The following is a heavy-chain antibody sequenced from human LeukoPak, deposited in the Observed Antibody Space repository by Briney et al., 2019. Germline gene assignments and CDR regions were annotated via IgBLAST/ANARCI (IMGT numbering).Heavy chain of an antibody. J-gene: IGHJ5*02. CDR2: IYYSGST. CDR3: ASRATVTTDRFWFDP. D-gene: IGHD4-11*01. V-gene: IGHV4-61*01. Sequence: PSETLSLTCTVSGGSVSSGSYYWSWIRQPPGKGLEWIGYIYYSGSTNYNPSLKSRVTISVDTSKNQFSLKLSSVTAADTAVYYCASRATVTTDRFWFDPWGQGTLVTVSS. CDR1: GGSVSSGSYY.